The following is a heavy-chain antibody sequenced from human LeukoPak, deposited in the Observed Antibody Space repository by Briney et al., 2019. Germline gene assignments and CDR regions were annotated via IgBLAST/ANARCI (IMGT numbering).Heavy chain of an antibody. CDR2: INHSGST. CDR1: GGSFSCYY. V-gene: IGHV4-34*01. Sequence: SETLSLTFAVYGGSFSCYYWSWIRPPPGKGLEWIGEINHSGSTNYNPSLKSRVTISVDTSKNQFSLKLSSVTAADTAVYYCARMIVVAAHFDPWGQGTLVTVSS. D-gene: IGHD3-22*01. J-gene: IGHJ5*02. CDR3: ARMIVVAAHFDP.